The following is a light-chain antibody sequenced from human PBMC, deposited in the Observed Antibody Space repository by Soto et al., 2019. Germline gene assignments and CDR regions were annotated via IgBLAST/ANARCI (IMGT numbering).Light chain of an antibody. CDR1: QSVSSNF. Sequence: ETVLTQSPRTLSLSPGERVTLSCGAIQSVSSNFLAWYQEKPGQAPRLLIYGASSRATGIPDRFSGSGSGTDFTLTISTLEPEDFAVYYCRQYGRSLASAIGGGAKVDI. CDR3: RQYGRSLASA. V-gene: IGKV3-20*01. CDR2: GAS. J-gene: IGKJ4*01.